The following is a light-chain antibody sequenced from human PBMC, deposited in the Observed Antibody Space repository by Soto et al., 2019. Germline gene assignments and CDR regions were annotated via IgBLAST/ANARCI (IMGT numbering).Light chain of an antibody. CDR3: QSYDISLSGSGV. J-gene: IGLJ2*01. CDR1: SSNIGAGYD. V-gene: IGLV1-40*01. CDR2: GNS. Sequence: QSVLTQPPSMSGAPGQRVTISCTGSSSNIGAGYDVHWYQQLPGTAPKLLIYGNSNRPSGVPDRFSGSKSGTSASLAITGLQAEDEADYYCQSYDISLSGSGVFGGGTKVTVL.